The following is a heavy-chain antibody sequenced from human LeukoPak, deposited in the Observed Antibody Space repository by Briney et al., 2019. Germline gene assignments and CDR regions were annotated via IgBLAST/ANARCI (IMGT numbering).Heavy chain of an antibody. V-gene: IGHV3-21*01. D-gene: IGHD6-13*01. Sequence: TGGSLRLSCAASGFTFSSYSMNWVRQAPGKGLEWVSSISSSSSYIYYADSVKGRFTISRDNAKNSLYLQMNSLRAEDTAVYYCARDVHGSSWYGRNYYNYMDVWGKGTTVTVSS. J-gene: IGHJ6*03. CDR2: ISSSSSYI. CDR1: GFTFSSYS. CDR3: ARDVHGSSWYGRNYYNYMDV.